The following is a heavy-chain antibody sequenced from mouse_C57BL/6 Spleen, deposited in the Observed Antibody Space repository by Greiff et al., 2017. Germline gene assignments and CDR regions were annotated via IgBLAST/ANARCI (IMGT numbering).Heavy chain of an antibody. Sequence: VQLQQPGPELVKPGASVKISCKASGYTFTDYYMNWVKQSHGKSLEWIGDINPNNGGTSYNQKFKSKATLTVDKYSSTAYMELRSLTSEDSAVXYYASITSVVEKGDWGQGTTLTVSS. CDR3: ASITSVVEKGD. J-gene: IGHJ2*01. V-gene: IGHV1-26*01. CDR1: GYTFTDYY. CDR2: INPNNGGT. D-gene: IGHD1-1*01.